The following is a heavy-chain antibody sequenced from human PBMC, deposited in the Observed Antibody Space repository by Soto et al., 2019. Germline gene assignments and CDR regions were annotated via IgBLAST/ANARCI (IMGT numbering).Heavy chain of an antibody. D-gene: IGHD6-13*01. Sequence: ASVKVSCKASGYTFTSYDINWVRQATGQGLEWMGWMNPNSGNTGYAQKFQGRVTMTRNTSISTAYMELSSLRSDDTAVYYCARAPYSSINWFDPWGQGTLVTVSS. CDR3: ARAPYSSINWFDP. J-gene: IGHJ5*02. V-gene: IGHV1-8*01. CDR1: GYTFTSYD. CDR2: MNPNSGNT.